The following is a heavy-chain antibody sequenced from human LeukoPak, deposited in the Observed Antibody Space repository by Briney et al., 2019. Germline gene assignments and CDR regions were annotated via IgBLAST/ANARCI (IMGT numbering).Heavy chain of an antibody. D-gene: IGHD3-16*02. CDR3: ARVVWGSYLYYFDY. CDR1: GGSISSYY. J-gene: IGHJ4*02. V-gene: IGHV4-59*01. Sequence: SETLSLTCTVSGGSISSYYWSWIRQPPGKGLEWIAYIYYSGNTNYNPSLKSRVTISIDTSKNQFSLKLRSVTAADTAMYYCARVVWGSYLYYFDYWGQGTLVTVSS. CDR2: IYYSGNT.